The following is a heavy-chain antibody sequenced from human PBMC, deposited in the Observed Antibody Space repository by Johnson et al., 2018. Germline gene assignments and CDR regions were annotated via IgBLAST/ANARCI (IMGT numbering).Heavy chain of an antibody. CDR1: GGSIGTYY. CDR2: IYYNGST. J-gene: IGHJ6*02. CDR3: ARVSLCYPAMAGMDV. D-gene: IGHD5-18*01. Sequence: QVQLQESGPGLVKSSETLSLTCTVSGGSIGTYYWGWIRQPPGKGLELIGYIYYNGSTNYNPSLQSRVTISVDTSKNQFSLKLSAVTAADTAVYYCARVSLCYPAMAGMDVWGQGTTVTVSS. V-gene: IGHV4-59*01.